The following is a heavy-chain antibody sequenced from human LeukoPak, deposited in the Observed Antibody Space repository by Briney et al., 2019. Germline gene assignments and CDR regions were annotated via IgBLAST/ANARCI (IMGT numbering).Heavy chain of an antibody. J-gene: IGHJ4*02. V-gene: IGHV3-9*01. CDR2: ISWNSGSI. CDR3: AKGPYEWELRVEFDY. CDR1: GSSFSTTW. D-gene: IGHD1-26*01. Sequence: PGGSLRLSCAASGSSFSTTWMHWVRQAPGKGLEWVSGISWNSGSIGYADSVKGRFTISRDNAKNSLYLQMNSLRAEDTALYYCAKGPYEWELRVEFDYWGQGTLVTVSS.